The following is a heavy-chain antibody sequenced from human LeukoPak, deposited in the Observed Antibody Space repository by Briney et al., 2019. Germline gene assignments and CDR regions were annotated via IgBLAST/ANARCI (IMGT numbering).Heavy chain of an antibody. CDR3: AKEGYYDTSGYYSQYFDF. J-gene: IGHJ4*02. V-gene: IGHV3-23*01. Sequence: QAGGSLRLSCAASGFTFNIYAMSWVRQVPGKGLEWVSAISGSGGSTYYADSVKGRFIISRDNSKNTLYLQMNSLRAEDTAVYYCAKEGYYDTSGYYSQYFDFWGQGTLVTVSS. CDR1: GFTFNIYA. CDR2: ISGSGGST. D-gene: IGHD3-22*01.